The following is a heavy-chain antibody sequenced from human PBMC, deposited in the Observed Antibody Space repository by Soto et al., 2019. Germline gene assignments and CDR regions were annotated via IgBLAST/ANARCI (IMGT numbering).Heavy chain of an antibody. V-gene: IGHV4-31*03. CDR2: IYYSGST. D-gene: IGHD3-16*01. CDR1: GGSISSSGYY. Sequence: QVQLQESGPGLVKPSQTLSLTCTVSGGSISSSGYYWSWIRQHSGKGLEWIGYIYYSGSTYYNPSLKSRVTVSVDTSKNQSSLKLSSVTAADTAVYYWARDRDGGTFDIWGQGTMLTVPS. CDR3: ARDRDGGTFDI. J-gene: IGHJ3*02.